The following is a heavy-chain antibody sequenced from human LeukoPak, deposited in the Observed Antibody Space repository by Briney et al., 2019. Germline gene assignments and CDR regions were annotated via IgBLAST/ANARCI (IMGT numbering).Heavy chain of an antibody. Sequence: ESGPTLVNPTQPLTLTSTFSGFSLTTSGVGVGWIRQPPGKALEWLALINWDDQKVYSPSLQSRLSITKDTSKNQVVLTMTNVDPVDTATYYCAHRRDSSGYQYRYWFAPWGQGTLVTVSS. D-gene: IGHD3-22*01. CDR2: INWDDQK. CDR3: AHRRDSSGYQYRYWFAP. V-gene: IGHV2-5*02. CDR1: GFSLTTSGVG. J-gene: IGHJ5*02.